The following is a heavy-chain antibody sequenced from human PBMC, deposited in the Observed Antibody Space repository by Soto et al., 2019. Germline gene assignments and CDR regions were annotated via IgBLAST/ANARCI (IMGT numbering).Heavy chain of an antibody. J-gene: IGHJ6*02. CDR2: IYSGGST. D-gene: IGHD2-15*01. CDR1: GFTVSSNY. CDR3: ARGPTPDYYYGMDV. V-gene: IGHV3-53*01. Sequence: TGGSLRLSCAASGFTVSSNYMSWVRQAPGKGLEWVSVIYSGGSTYYADSVKGRFTISRDNSKNTLYLQMNSLRAEDTAVYYCARGPTPDYYYGMDVWGQGTTVTVSS.